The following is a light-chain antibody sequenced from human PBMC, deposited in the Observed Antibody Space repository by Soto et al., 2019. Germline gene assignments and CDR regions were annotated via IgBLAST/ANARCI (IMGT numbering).Light chain of an antibody. CDR1: QNLNDS. Sequence: DIQLTQSPSSLSASVGDRVTITCRASQNLNDSLAWYQQKPGKAPKLLIYWASSLISGVPSWFTGGESGTEFSLTICSQQPDDFATDYGQQYSAYPLTVGGGIKV. CDR2: WAS. CDR3: QQYSAYPLT. V-gene: IGKV1-5*03. J-gene: IGKJ4*01.